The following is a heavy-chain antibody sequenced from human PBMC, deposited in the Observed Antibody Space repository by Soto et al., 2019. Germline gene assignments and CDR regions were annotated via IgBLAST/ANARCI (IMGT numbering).Heavy chain of an antibody. CDR1: GFTFSSYG. CDR2: IWYDGSNK. V-gene: IGHV3-33*01. CDR3: ARDPSYWAGYIGYELMYYFDY. J-gene: IGHJ4*02. Sequence: QVQLVESGGGVVQPGRSLRLSCAASGFTFSSYGMHWVRQAPGKGLEWVAVIWYDGSNKYYADSVKGRFTISRDNSKNTLYLQMNSLRAEDTAVYYCARDPSYWAGYIGYELMYYFDYWGQGTLVTVSS. D-gene: IGHD5-12*01.